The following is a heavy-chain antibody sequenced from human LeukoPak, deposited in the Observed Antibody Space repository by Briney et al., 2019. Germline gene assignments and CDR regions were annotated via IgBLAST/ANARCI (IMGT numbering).Heavy chain of an antibody. J-gene: IGHJ4*02. CDR1: GYTFTSYG. CDR3: AREGARWFGELQRSDY. V-gene: IGHV1-18*04. Sequence: ASVKVSCKASGYTFTSYGISWVRQAPGQGLEWMGWISAYNGNTNYAQKLQGRVTMTTDTSTSTAYMELRSLRSDDTAVYYWAREGARWFGELQRSDYWGQGTLVTVSS. D-gene: IGHD3-10*01. CDR2: ISAYNGNT.